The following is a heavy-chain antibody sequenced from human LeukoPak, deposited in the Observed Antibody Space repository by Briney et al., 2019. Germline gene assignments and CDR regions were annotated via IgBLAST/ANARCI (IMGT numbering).Heavy chain of an antibody. V-gene: IGHV4-30-2*01. CDR1: GGSISSGGYY. CDR2: IYHSGST. J-gene: IGHJ3*02. Sequence: SQTLSLTCTVSGGSISSGGYYWSWIRQPPGKGLEWTGYIYHSGSTYYNPSLKSRVTISVDRSKNQFSLKLSSVTAADTAVYYCARDDKNDVRTRAFDIWGQGTMVTVSS. CDR3: ARDDKNDVRTRAFDI. D-gene: IGHD1-1*01.